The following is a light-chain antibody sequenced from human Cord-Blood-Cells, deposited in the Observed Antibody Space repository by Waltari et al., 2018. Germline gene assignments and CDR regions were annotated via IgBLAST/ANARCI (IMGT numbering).Light chain of an antibody. CDR2: AAS. V-gene: IGKV1-8*01. CDR3: QQYYSYPT. Sequence: AIRMTQSPSSLSASTGDRVTITCRASQGISSYLAWYQQKPGKAPKLLIYAASTLQSGVPSRFSGSRSWTDFTLTISFLQSEDFASYYCQQYYSYPTFGQGTRLEIK. CDR1: QGISSY. J-gene: IGKJ5*01.